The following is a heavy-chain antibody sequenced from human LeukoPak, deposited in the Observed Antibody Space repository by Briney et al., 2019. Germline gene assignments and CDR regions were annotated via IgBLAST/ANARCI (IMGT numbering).Heavy chain of an antibody. Sequence: GGSLRLSCAASGFTFSSYYMSWVRQPPGKGLEWVSVIYNGGSTNYAASVKGRFTISGHNSKNTLSLQLNSLTAADTAVYYCARGTRDWTAFDIWGQGTMVTVSS. CDR1: GFTFSSYY. D-gene: IGHD3/OR15-3a*01. J-gene: IGHJ3*02. CDR3: ARGTRDWTAFDI. V-gene: IGHV3-53*01. CDR2: IYNGGST.